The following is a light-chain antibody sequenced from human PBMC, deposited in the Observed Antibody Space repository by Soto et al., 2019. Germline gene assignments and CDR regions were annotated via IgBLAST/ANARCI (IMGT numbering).Light chain of an antibody. CDR1: SSNIGAGYD. CDR2: GNN. J-gene: IGLJ1*01. V-gene: IGLV1-40*01. Sequence: QFVLTQPPSVSGAPGQRVTISCTGSSSNIGAGYDVHWYQQRPGTAPKLLIFGNNNRPSGLPDRFSGSKSGTSASLAITGLQAEDEGDYYCQSYDSTLSARYVFRTGTKLTVL. CDR3: QSYDSTLSARYV.